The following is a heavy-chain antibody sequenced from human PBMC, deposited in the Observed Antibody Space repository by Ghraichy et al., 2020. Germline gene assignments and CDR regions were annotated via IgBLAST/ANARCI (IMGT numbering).Heavy chain of an antibody. CDR3: VRDERWMPDY. J-gene: IGHJ4*02. V-gene: IGHV1-18*04. Sequence: ASVKVSCKVGGSHFSTPVTSCERVSPLLGVEWKGWISLNNGNIQYAETVQGRLTMTTDPSTSTAYMELRSLRSDDTAVYYCVRDERWMPDYWGQGTLVTVAS. CDR2: ISLNNGNI. CDR1: GSHFSTPV. D-gene: IGHD5-12*01.